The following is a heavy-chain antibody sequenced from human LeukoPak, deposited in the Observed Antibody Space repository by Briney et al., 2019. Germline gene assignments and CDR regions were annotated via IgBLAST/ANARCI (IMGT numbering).Heavy chain of an antibody. Sequence: ASVKVSCKASGYTFTSYGISWVRQAPGQGLEWMGWISAYNGNTNYAQKLQGRVTMTTDTSTSTAYMELRSLRSDDTAVYYCARDQGLVAAAGTSAHYGMDVWGQGTTVTVSS. D-gene: IGHD6-13*01. V-gene: IGHV1-18*01. CDR2: ISAYNGNT. J-gene: IGHJ6*02. CDR3: ARDQGLVAAAGTSAHYGMDV. CDR1: GYTFTSYG.